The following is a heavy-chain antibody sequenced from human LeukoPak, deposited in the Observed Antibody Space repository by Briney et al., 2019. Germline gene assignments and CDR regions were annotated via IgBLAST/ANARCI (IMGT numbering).Heavy chain of an antibody. V-gene: IGHV3-21*01. CDR2: ISSSSSYI. J-gene: IGHJ3*02. Sequence: GGSLRLSCAASGFTFSSYSMNWVRQAPGKGLELVSSISSSSSYIYYADSVKGRFTISRDNAKNSLYLQMNSLRAEDTAVYYCARDGLGGVFSAFDIWGQGTMVTVSS. CDR1: GFTFSSYS. CDR3: ARDGLGGVFSAFDI. D-gene: IGHD3-16*01.